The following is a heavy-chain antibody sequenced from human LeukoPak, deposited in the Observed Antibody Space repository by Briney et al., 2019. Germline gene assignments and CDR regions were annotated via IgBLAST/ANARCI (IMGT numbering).Heavy chain of an antibody. D-gene: IGHD4-17*01. V-gene: IGHV3-11*05. CDR3: AREVADYGDPLHYFDH. CDR1: GFTFSDYY. CDR2: ISSISGYK. J-gene: IGHJ4*02. Sequence: GSLRLSCAASGFTFSDYYMTWIRQAPGKGLEWVSYISSISGYKNYADSDTGRFCISRDNAKKSLYLQMNSLRAEDTAVYYCAREVADYGDPLHYFDHWGQG.